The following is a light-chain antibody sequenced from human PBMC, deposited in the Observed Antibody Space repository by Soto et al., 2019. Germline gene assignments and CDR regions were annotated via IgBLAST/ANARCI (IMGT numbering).Light chain of an antibody. CDR1: TSDVGRYNF. Sequence: QSVLTQPPSASGSPGQSVTISCTGTTSDVGRYNFVSWYQHHPGKAPKVIIYEVSERPSGVPDRFSGSKSGNTASLTVSGLQAEDEADYYCATWDDSLNLLYVFGTGTKVTVL. V-gene: IGLV2-8*01. CDR2: EVS. CDR3: ATWDDSLNLLYV. J-gene: IGLJ1*01.